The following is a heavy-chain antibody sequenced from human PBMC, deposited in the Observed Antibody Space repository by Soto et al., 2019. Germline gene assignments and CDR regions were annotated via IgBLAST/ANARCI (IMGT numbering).Heavy chain of an antibody. J-gene: IGHJ1*01. CDR2: INHSGST. V-gene: IGHV4-34*01. CDR1: GGSLSGYY. CDR3: ARDSEAAGYQY. D-gene: IGHD2-2*03. Sequence: SETLSLTCAVYGGSLSGYYWSWIRQPPGKGLEWIGEINHSGSTNYNPSLKSRVTISVDTSKNQFSLKRSSLPAADTAMYYCARDSEAAGYQYWGQGTLVTVSS.